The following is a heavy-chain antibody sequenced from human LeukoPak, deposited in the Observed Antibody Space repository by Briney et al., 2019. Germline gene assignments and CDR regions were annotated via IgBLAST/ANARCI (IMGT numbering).Heavy chain of an antibody. CDR2: RGGSGGST. CDR3: AKDDGGFWSGSRSGFDY. Sequence: GVSLRLSCAASGFTISSYAMSLVRQAAGKGLKWVSARGGSGGSTYYADSVKGRFTISSDNSKNTLYLQMNSLRAEDTAVYYCAKDDGGFWSGSRSGFDYWGQGTLVTVSS. CDR1: GFTISSYA. J-gene: IGHJ4*02. V-gene: IGHV3-23*01. D-gene: IGHD3-3*01.